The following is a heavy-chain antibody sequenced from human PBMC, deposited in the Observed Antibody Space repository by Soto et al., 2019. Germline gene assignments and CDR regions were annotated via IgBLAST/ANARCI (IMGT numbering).Heavy chain of an antibody. Sequence: ASVKVSCKASGYTFTSYGISWVRQAPGQGLEWMGWISTYKGNTKYAQKFQGRVTMTTDTSTSTAYMELRSLRSDDTAIYYCARDGAYFDYWGQGTLVTVSS. D-gene: IGHD1-26*01. CDR2: ISTYKGNT. CDR3: ARDGAYFDY. CDR1: GYTFTSYG. V-gene: IGHV1-18*01. J-gene: IGHJ4*02.